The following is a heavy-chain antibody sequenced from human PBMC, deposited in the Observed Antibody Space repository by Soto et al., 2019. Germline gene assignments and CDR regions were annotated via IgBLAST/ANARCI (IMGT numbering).Heavy chain of an antibody. CDR3: AREAAYYYDSSGYSSPSYYYGMDV. CDR1: GGSISSGGYY. J-gene: IGHJ6*02. D-gene: IGHD3-22*01. CDR2: IYYSGST. V-gene: IGHV4-31*03. Sequence: QVQLQESGPGLVKPSQTLSLTCTVSGGSISSGGYYWSWIRQHPGKGLEWIGYIYYSGSTYYNPSLKRRVTIAVDTSKNQFSLKLSSVTAADTAVYYCAREAAYYYDSSGYSSPSYYYGMDVWGQGTTVTVSS.